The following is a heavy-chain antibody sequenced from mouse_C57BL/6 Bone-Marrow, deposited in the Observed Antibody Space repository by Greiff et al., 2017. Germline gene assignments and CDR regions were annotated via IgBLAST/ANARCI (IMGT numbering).Heavy chain of an antibody. CDR2: IHPGSGST. V-gene: IGHV1-55*01. Sequence: VQLQQPGAELVKPGASVKMSCKASGYTFTSYWITWVKQRPGQGLEWIGGIHPGSGSTNYNEKFKSKATLTVDTSSSTAYMQLSSLTSEDSAVYYCAGYDNAYWGKGTLVTVSA. J-gene: IGHJ3*01. D-gene: IGHD2-10*02. CDR3: AGYDNAY. CDR1: GYTFTSYW.